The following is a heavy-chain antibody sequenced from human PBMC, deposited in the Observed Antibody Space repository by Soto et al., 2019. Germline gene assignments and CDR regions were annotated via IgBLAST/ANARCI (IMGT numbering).Heavy chain of an antibody. CDR2: INSEGSST. CDR1: GFTLSSYW. CDR3: ARGRYFDWLTDLYYYYGMDV. Sequence: GGCLRPSCVASGFTLSSYWMQWVRPDTRKGLVWGSRINSEGSSTSYADSVKGRFTISRDNAKSTLYLQMNSLRAEDTAVYYCARGRYFDWLTDLYYYYGMDVWGQGTTVTVSS. V-gene: IGHV3-74*01. J-gene: IGHJ6*02. D-gene: IGHD3-9*01.